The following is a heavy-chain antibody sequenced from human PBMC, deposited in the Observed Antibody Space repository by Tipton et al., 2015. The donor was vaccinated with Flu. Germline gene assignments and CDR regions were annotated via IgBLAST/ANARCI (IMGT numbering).Heavy chain of an antibody. D-gene: IGHD6-19*01. CDR2: IYYSGST. CDR1: GASVRSGTYY. V-gene: IGHV4-61*01. Sequence: TLSLTCTVSGASVRSGTYYWSWIRQPPGGGLEWVGNIYYSGSTNYNPSLKSRATMSIDTSKSQFSLKLSSVTAADTAVYYCARDGAGTPYWGQGTLVTVSS. CDR3: ARDGAGTPY. J-gene: IGHJ4*02.